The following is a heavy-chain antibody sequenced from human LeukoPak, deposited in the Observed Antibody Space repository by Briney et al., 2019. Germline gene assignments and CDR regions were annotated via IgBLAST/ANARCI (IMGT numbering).Heavy chain of an antibody. CDR2: TNGDGSDT. CDR3: AKFRADSSGWPFDY. V-gene: IGHV3-74*01. Sequence: GGSLRLSCAASGFTLSNSWMHWVRQAPGKGLVWVSRTNGDGSDTSYADSVKGRFAISRDNSKDTLYLQMNSLRAEDTAIYYCAKFRADSSGWPFDYWGQGTLVTVSS. J-gene: IGHJ4*02. D-gene: IGHD6-19*01. CDR1: GFTLSNSW.